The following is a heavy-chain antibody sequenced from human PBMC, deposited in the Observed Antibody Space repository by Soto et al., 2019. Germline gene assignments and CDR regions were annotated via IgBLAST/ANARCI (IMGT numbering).Heavy chain of an antibody. CDR1: GYTFTSYA. Sequence: WASVKVSCKASGYTFTSYAMHWVRQAPGQRLEWMGWINAGNGNTKYSQKFQGRVTITRDTSASTAYMELSSLRSEDTAVYYCARERITIFGVVISPLLDYGMDVWGQGTTVTVSS. CDR3: ARERITIFGVVISPLLDYGMDV. CDR2: INAGNGNT. J-gene: IGHJ6*02. D-gene: IGHD3-3*01. V-gene: IGHV1-3*01.